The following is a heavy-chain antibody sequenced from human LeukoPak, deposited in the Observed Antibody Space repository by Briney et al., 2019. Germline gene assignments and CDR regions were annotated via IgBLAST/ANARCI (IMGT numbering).Heavy chain of an antibody. D-gene: IGHD1-26*01. CDR2: IKSKTDGGTT. V-gene: IGHV3-15*01. CDR3: ATGAPRAYSGSYSNC. CDR1: GFTFSNAG. Sequence: GGSLRLSCAASGFTFSNAGMSWVRQAPGKGLEWVGRIKSKTDGGTTDYAAPGKGRFTISRDDSQNTLYLQMNSLKTEDTAVYYCATGAPRAYSGSYSNCWGQGTMVTVSS. J-gene: IGHJ4*02.